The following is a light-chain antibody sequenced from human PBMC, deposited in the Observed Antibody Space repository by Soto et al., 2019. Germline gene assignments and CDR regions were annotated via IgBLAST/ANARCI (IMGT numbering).Light chain of an antibody. J-gene: IGKJ4*01. V-gene: IGKV3-15*01. CDR1: QSVSSN. Sequence: EIGMTQSPATLSVSPGEIATLACRASQSVSSNFAWYQQKPGQAPRLLIYGASTRATGIPARFSGSGSGTAFTITISSLQSADFAVYYCQQYNNWPTLTFGGGTKVEIK. CDR3: QQYNNWPTLT. CDR2: GAS.